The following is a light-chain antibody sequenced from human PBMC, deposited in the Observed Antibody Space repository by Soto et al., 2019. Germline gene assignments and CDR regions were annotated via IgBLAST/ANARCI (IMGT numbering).Light chain of an antibody. Sequence: DLQMTQSPSSLSASVGDRVTITCRASQTITNYLNWYQQKPGKAPKLLIYGASSLQSGVPLRFSGSGSGTDFTLTISSLQPEDFATYYCQQTYSDPSWTFGQGTKVEI. J-gene: IGKJ1*01. CDR3: QQTYSDPSWT. CDR2: GAS. V-gene: IGKV1-39*01. CDR1: QTITNY.